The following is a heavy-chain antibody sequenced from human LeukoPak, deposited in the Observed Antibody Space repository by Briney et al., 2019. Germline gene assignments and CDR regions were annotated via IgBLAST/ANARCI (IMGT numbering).Heavy chain of an antibody. J-gene: IGHJ4*02. D-gene: IGHD6-19*01. CDR2: ISSSSSYI. CDR3: ARGPTGYSRGWGTYDY. V-gene: IGHV3-21*01. Sequence: PGGSLRLSCAASGFTFSSYSMNWVRQAPGKGLEWVSSISSSSSYIYYADSVKGRFTISRDNAKNSLYLQMNSLRAEDTAVYYCARGPTGYSRGWGTYDYWGQGTLVTVSS. CDR1: GFTFSSYS.